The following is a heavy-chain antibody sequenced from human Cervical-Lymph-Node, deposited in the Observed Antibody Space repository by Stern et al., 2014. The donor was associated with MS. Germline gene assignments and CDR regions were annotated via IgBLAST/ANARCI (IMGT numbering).Heavy chain of an antibody. Sequence: VQLVQSGADVKTPGESLKISCKGSGYNFNNYCIAWVRQMPGKGLEWMGLIYPGDYDTTYSPSFQGQVTISADKSISTAFLQWSSLKASDTAMYYCARIRGHFGYDAFDIWGQGTMVTVSS. CDR1: GYNFNNYC. J-gene: IGHJ3*02. V-gene: IGHV5-51*01. D-gene: IGHD2-15*01. CDR2: IYPGDYDT. CDR3: ARIRGHFGYDAFDI.